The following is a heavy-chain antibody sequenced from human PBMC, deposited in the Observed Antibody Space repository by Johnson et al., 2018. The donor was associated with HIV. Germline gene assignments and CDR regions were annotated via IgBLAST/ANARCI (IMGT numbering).Heavy chain of an antibody. Sequence: VQLVESGGGVVQPGRSLRLSCAASGFTFKTYSIHWVRQAPGKGLEWVAVISYDGKNKYYADSVKGRFSISRDNSKNTLYLQMNGLGTEDTAVYYCATGYNWNYVSGVNLLGGGYEVPSEHAFEIWGQGTMVTVTS. CDR3: ATGYNWNYVSGVNLLGGGYEVPSEHAFEI. J-gene: IGHJ3*02. V-gene: IGHV3-30*04. CDR1: GFTFKTYS. CDR2: ISYDGKNK. D-gene: IGHD1-7*01.